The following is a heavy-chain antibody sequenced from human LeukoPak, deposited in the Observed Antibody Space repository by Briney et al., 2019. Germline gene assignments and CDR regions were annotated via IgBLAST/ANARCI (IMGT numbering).Heavy chain of an antibody. J-gene: IGHJ5*02. CDR2: IYPDDSDT. CDR3: ARHTNPQMYNWFDP. V-gene: IGHV5-51*01. Sequence: GESLQTSCQGSGYIFTKYWIGWVRQMTGKGLEWMGLIYPDDSDTRYSPSFQGQVTISADKSISTAYLQWSSLKASDTAMYYCARHTNPQMYNWFDPWGQGTLVTVSS. CDR1: GYIFTKYW. D-gene: IGHD5-24*01.